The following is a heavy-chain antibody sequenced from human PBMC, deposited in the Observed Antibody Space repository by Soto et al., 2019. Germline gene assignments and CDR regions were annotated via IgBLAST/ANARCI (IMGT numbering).Heavy chain of an antibody. CDR2: ISYSGST. CDR3: AKYRRTDAEGYTVDE. J-gene: IGHJ4*02. CDR1: GGSIPGSY. Sequence: PWENPSLPLTVSGGSIPGSYWSWIRQPSGQGLEWIGYISYSGSTNFNPSLKPRVTMSVDTARNQFSLQLSSVTAADTAVYFWAKYRRTDAEGYTVDEWGQGALLPVS. D-gene: IGHD2-15*01. V-gene: IGHV4-59*01.